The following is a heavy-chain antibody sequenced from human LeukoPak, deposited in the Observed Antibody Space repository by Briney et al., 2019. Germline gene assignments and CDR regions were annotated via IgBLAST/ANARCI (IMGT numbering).Heavy chain of an antibody. CDR1: GFTFNKFA. CDR2: ISSSGGST. D-gene: IGHD6-19*01. V-gene: IGHV3-23*01. Sequence: GGSLRLSCAGSGFTFNKFAMSWVRQAPGKGLEWVSGISSSGGSTFYPDSVKGRFTISRDNSKNTLYLQMNSLRAEDTAVYFCARDNGSGWYSFDYWGQGTLVTVSS. J-gene: IGHJ4*02. CDR3: ARDNGSGWYSFDY.